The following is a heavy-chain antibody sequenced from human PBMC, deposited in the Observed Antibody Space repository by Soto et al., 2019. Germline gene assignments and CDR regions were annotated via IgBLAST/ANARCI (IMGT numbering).Heavy chain of an antibody. CDR2: ISYDGSNK. CDR3: AKDHKLGYCSGGSCYSPYFQY. D-gene: IGHD2-15*01. V-gene: IGHV3-30*18. CDR1: GFTFSSYG. J-gene: IGHJ1*01. Sequence: QVQLVESGGGVVQPGRSLRLSCAASGFTFSSYGMHWVRQAPGKGLEWVAVISYDGSNKYYADSVKGRFTISRDNSKNTLYLQMNSLRAEDTAVYYCAKDHKLGYCSGGSCYSPYFQYWGQGTLVTVSS.